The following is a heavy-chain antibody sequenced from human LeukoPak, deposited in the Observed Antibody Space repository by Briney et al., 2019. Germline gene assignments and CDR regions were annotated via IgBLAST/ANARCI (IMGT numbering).Heavy chain of an antibody. CDR2: IYYSGST. D-gene: IGHD3-22*01. CDR1: GGSISSYY. Sequence: SETLSLTCTVSGGSISSYYWSWIRQPPGKGLEWIGYIYYSGSTNYNPSLKSRVTISVDTSKNQFSLKLSSVTAADTAVYYCARIMGDSSGYYYYDYWGQGTLVTISS. J-gene: IGHJ4*02. V-gene: IGHV4-59*01. CDR3: ARIMGDSSGYYYYDY.